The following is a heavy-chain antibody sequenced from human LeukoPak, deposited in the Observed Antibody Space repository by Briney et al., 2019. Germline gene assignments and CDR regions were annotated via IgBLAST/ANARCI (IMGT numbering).Heavy chain of an antibody. CDR3: ARQGTSYSNYGY. CDR1: GGSISSYY. J-gene: IGHJ4*02. CDR2: IYYSGST. V-gene: IGHV4-59*05. D-gene: IGHD4-11*01. Sequence: SETLSLTCTVSGGSISSYYWSWIRQPPGKGLEWIGSIYYSGSTYYNPSLKSRVTISVDTSKNQFSLKLSSVNAADTAVYYCARQGTSYSNYGYWGQGTLVTVSS.